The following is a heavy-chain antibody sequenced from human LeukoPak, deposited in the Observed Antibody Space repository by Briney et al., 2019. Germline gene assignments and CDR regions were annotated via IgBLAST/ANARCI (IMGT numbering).Heavy chain of an antibody. CDR2: ISYDGSNK. CDR3: ASRTNSGPPF. D-gene: IGHD3-10*01. CDR1: GFTFSDCA. Sequence: GRSLRLSCAASGFTFSDCAVHWVRQAPGQGLEWVALISYDGSNKYYADSVKGRFTISRDNSKNTMSLQMNSLRREDTAVYYCASRTNSGPPFWGQGTLVTVSS. V-gene: IGHV3-30-3*01. J-gene: IGHJ1*01.